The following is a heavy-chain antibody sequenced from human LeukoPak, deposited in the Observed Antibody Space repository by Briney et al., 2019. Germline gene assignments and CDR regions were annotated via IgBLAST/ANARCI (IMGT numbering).Heavy chain of an antibody. CDR1: GYTLTELC. CDR3: ATDRGELLRGARFDY. D-gene: IGHD1-26*01. V-gene: IGHV1-24*01. CDR2: FNPEDSET. Sequence: AASVTVSCTVSGYTLTELCMHWVRQAPGKGLEWMGGFNPEDSETIYAQTFQGRVTMTEDTSTDKAYMQLSSLRSEDTAVYYCATDRGELLRGARFDYWGQGTLVTVSS. J-gene: IGHJ4*02.